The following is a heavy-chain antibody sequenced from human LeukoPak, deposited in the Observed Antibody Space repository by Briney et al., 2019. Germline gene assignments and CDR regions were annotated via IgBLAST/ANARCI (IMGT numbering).Heavy chain of an antibody. CDR3: ARIPPHRIPESPIPYYYYMDV. D-gene: IGHD2-2*01. CDR1: GGTFSSYA. V-gene: IGHV1-69*05. Sequence: ASVKVSCKASGGTFSSYAISWVRQAPGQGLEWMGRIIPIFGTANYAQKFQGRVTITTDESTSTAYMELSSLRSEDTAVYYCARIPPHRIPESPIPYYYYMDVWGKGTTVTVSS. J-gene: IGHJ6*03. CDR2: IIPIFGTA.